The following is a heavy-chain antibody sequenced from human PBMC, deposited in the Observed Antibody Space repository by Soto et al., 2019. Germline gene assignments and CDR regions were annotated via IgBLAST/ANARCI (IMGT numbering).Heavy chain of an antibody. D-gene: IGHD4-17*01. V-gene: IGHV4-4*02. CDR3: ARGNSHLSTVTTNWFDP. CDR1: GDSISSGNW. J-gene: IGHJ5*02. Sequence: TLSLTCAVSGDSISSGNWWIWVRQPPGKGLEWIGEFFHTGITNYNPTLTSRVTISVDTSKNQCSLKLSSVTAADTAVYYCARGNSHLSTVTTNWFDPWGQGTLVTVSS. CDR2: FFHTGIT.